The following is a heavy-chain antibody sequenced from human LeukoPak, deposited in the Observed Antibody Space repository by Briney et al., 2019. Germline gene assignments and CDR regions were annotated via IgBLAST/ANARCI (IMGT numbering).Heavy chain of an antibody. CDR3: ARRELLWFGESSRYFDY. V-gene: IGHV4-39*07. CDR1: SGSISTSNYY. D-gene: IGHD3-10*01. CDR2: IFYSGST. J-gene: IGHJ4*02. Sequence: SETLSLTCTVSSGSISTSNYYWGWVRQPPGKALEWIGNIFYSGSTYYSPSLKSRVTISLDTSRNQFSLKLNSVTAADTAVYYCARRELLWFGESSRYFDYWGQGTLVTVSS.